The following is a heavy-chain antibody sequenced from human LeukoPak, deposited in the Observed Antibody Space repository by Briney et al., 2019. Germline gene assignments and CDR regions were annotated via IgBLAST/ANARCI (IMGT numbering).Heavy chain of an antibody. D-gene: IGHD5-24*01. CDR1: GGSISSGGYY. CDR2: IYYSGST. J-gene: IGHJ4*02. Sequence: SETLSLTCTVSGGSISSGGYYWSWIRQHPGKGLEWIGYIYYSGSTYYNPSLKSRVTIPVDTSKNQFSLKLSSVTAADTAVYYCARGFVEMPYFDYWGQGTLVTVSS. V-gene: IGHV4-31*03. CDR3: ARGFVEMPYFDY.